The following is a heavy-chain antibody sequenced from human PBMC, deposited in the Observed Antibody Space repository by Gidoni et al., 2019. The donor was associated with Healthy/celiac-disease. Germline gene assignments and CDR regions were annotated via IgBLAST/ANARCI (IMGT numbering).Heavy chain of an antibody. D-gene: IGHD4-17*01. CDR3: AGTYGDYGNDAFDI. Sequence: QVPLVQSGPEVRKPGASVEAPRKASGYPLPGYYMHWVRQAPGQGIEWMGWINPNSGGTNYAQKFQGRVTMTRDTSISTAYMELSRLRSDDTAVYYCAGTYGDYGNDAFDIWGQGTMVTVSS. CDR1: GYPLPGYY. V-gene: IGHV1-2*02. CDR2: INPNSGGT. J-gene: IGHJ3*02.